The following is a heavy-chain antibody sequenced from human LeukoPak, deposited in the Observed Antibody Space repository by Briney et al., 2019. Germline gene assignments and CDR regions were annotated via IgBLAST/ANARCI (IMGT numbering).Heavy chain of an antibody. V-gene: IGHV3-30*01. J-gene: IGHJ1*01. Sequence: GGSLRLSCAASGFTFSDYPIHWVRQAPGKGLEWVTLISYDGSKEYYADSVKGRFTISRDNSKNTLSLQMDSLRAEDTAVYYCAKDQDSGKYYVRHFQHWGQGTLVTVSS. CDR3: AKDQDSGKYYVRHFQH. CDR1: GFTFSDYP. CDR2: ISYDGSKE. D-gene: IGHD1-26*01.